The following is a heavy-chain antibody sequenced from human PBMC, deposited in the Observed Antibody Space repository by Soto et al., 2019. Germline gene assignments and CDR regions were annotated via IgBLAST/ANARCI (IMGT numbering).Heavy chain of an antibody. D-gene: IGHD1-20*01. J-gene: IGHJ4*02. CDR1: GYTFTGYY. CDR3: ARGTLLTRITGTIGGIGY. V-gene: IGHV1-2*02. CDR2: INPNSGGT. Sequence: ASVKVSCKASGYTFTGYYMHWVRQAPGQGLEWMGWINPNSGGTNYAQKFQGRVTMTRDTSISTAYMELSRLRSDDTAVYYCARGTLLTRITGTIGGIGYWGQGTLVTVSS.